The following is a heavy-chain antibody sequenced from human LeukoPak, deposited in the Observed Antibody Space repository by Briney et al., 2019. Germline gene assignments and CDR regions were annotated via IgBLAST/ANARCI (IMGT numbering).Heavy chain of an antibody. D-gene: IGHD2-2*01. V-gene: IGHV4-59*06. Sequence: SETLSLTCTVSGGSISSYYWSWIRQPSGKGLEWIGYIYYSGSTYYNPSLKSRVTISVDTSKNQFSLKLSSVTAADTAVYYCARSYCSSTSCYFQFDYWGQGTLVTVSS. CDR3: ARSYCSSTSCYFQFDY. J-gene: IGHJ4*02. CDR1: GGSISSYY. CDR2: IYYSGST.